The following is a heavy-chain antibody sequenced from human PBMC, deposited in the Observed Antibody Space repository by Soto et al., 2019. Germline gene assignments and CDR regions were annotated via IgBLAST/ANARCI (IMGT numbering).Heavy chain of an antibody. CDR1: GFTFSTYG. V-gene: IGHV3-33*01. CDR3: ARGGYSYGPDAFDI. D-gene: IGHD5-18*01. CDR2: IYYDGTTK. Sequence: QVQLVESGGGVVQPGRSLRLSCAASGFTFSTYGMHWVRQAPGKGLEWVTLIYYDGTTKYYADSVKGRFTISRDNPKNTLYLQMNSLRAEDTAVYYCARGGYSYGPDAFDIWGQGTMVTVSS. J-gene: IGHJ3*02.